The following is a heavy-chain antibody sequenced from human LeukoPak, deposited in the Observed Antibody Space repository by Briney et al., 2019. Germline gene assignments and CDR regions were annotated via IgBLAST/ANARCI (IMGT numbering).Heavy chain of an antibody. Sequence: PGGSLRLSCAASGFTFSSYAMIWARQAPGKGREWVSAISGSGGSTYYADSVKGRFTISRDNSKNTLYLQMNSLRAEDTAVYYCAKDGIVVVVAATVPDYWGQGTLVTVSS. CDR2: ISGSGGST. V-gene: IGHV3-23*01. J-gene: IGHJ4*02. D-gene: IGHD2-15*01. CDR1: GFTFSSYA. CDR3: AKDGIVVVVAATVPDY.